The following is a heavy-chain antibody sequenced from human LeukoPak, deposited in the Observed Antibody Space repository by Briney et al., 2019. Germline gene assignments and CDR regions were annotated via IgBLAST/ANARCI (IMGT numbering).Heavy chain of an antibody. Sequence: ASVKVSCKASGYSFNSQGMDWVRQAPGQGLEWMGWINTDSGNPTYAQGFTGRFVFSLDSSVSTAYLQISNLMPEDTAKYYCAREILRFDIWGQGTMVIVSS. CDR1: GYSFNSQG. J-gene: IGHJ3*02. CDR2: INTDSGNP. CDR3: AREILRFDI. V-gene: IGHV7-4-1*02.